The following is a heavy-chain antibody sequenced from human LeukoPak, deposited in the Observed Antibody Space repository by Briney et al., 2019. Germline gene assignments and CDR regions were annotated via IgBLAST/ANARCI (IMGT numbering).Heavy chain of an antibody. CDR3: ARALYSRSSGVWFDP. J-gene: IGHJ5*02. CDR2: VYYTGNA. Sequence: SETLSLTCTVSGDSFGSYYWSWIRQPPGKGLEWIGYVYYTGNANYNSSLKSRVTISIDTSKNQFSLKLNSVTAADTAVYYCARALYSRSSGVWFDPWGQGTLVTVSS. D-gene: IGHD6-6*01. CDR1: GDSFGSYY. V-gene: IGHV4-59*01.